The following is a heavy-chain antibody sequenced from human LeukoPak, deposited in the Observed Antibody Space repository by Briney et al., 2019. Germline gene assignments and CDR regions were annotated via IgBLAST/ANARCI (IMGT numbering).Heavy chain of an antibody. D-gene: IGHD3-22*01. Sequence: LVKVSCKASGGTFSSYAISWVRQAPGQGLEWMGGIIPILGTANYAQKFQGRVTITADESTSTAYMELSSLRSEDTAVYYCARDNYYDSSGYYSRGGGDSDAFDIWGQGTMVTVSS. J-gene: IGHJ3*02. CDR1: GGTFSSYA. CDR2: IIPILGTA. CDR3: ARDNYYDSSGYYSRGGGDSDAFDI. V-gene: IGHV1-69*13.